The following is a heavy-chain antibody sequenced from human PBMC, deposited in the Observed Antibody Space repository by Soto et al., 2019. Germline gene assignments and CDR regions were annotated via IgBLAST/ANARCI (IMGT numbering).Heavy chain of an antibody. D-gene: IGHD4-4*01. V-gene: IGHV3-48*03. CDR3: ARGYYSGNSASGY. CDR2: ISDRGESM. Sequence: GGSLRLSCEASGFSVSSYEMNWVRQAPGRGLEWLSYISDRGESMYYSDSVKGRFTISRDNTKNSLYLQMNRLKAEDTAVYYCARGYYSGNSASGYWGQGTLVTVSS. J-gene: IGHJ4*02. CDR1: GFSVSSYE.